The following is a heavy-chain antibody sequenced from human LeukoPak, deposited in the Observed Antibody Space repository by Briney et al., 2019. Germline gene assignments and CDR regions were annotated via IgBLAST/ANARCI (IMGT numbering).Heavy chain of an antibody. V-gene: IGHV3-23*01. Sequence: GGSLRLSCAGSGFTFNSYVMIWVRQAPVKGLEWVSGITGSGGSTYYADSVKGRFTISRDNSQNTLYLQMNSLRAEDTALYYCAKGRYSSSGWFSDYWGQGILVTVSS. D-gene: IGHD6-19*01. J-gene: IGHJ4*02. CDR3: AKGRYSSSGWFSDY. CDR2: ITGSGGST. CDR1: GFTFNSYV.